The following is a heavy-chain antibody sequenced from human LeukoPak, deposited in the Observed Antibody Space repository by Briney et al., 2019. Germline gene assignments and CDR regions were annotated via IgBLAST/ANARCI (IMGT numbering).Heavy chain of an antibody. D-gene: IGHD6-13*01. CDR2: ISWSSGTT. CDR1: GFTFEDYG. V-gene: IGHV3-9*01. Sequence: PGGSLRLSCSASGFTFEDYGMHWIRQAPGKGLEWVSSISWSSGTTAYADSVKGRFTISRDNAKNSLYLQMESLRAEDTALYYCAKGSTLSYSSTWCDYWGQGTLVTVSS. J-gene: IGHJ4*02. CDR3: AKGSTLSYSSTWCDY.